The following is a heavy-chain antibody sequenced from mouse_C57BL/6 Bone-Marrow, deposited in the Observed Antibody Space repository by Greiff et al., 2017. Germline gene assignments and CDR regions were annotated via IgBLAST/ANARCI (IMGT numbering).Heavy chain of an antibody. CDR2: INPNNGGT. J-gene: IGHJ1*03. D-gene: IGHD1-1*01. CDR3: ARWNYYGSSYWYVDV. CDR1: GYTFTDYN. Sequence: VQLQQSGPELVKPGASVKIPCKASGYTFTDYNMDWVKQSHGKSLEWIGDINPNNGGTIYNQKFKGKATLTVDKSSSTAYMGLRRLTSEDTAVYYCARWNYYGSSYWYVDVWGTGTTVTVSS. V-gene: IGHV1-18*01.